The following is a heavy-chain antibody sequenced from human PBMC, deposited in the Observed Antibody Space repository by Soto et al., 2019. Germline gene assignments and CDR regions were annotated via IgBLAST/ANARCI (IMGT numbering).Heavy chain of an antibody. Sequence: GASVKVSCKVSGYTLTELSMHWVRQAPGKGLEWMGGFDPEDGETIYAQKFQGRVTMTEGTSTDTAYMELSSLRSEDTAVYYCATGPAGFDYWGQGTLVTVSS. D-gene: IGHD6-13*01. CDR3: ATGPAGFDY. CDR2: FDPEDGET. V-gene: IGHV1-24*01. J-gene: IGHJ4*02. CDR1: GYTLTELS.